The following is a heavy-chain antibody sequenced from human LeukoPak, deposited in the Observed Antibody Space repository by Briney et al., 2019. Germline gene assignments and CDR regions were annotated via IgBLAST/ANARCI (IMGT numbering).Heavy chain of an antibody. CDR1: GYSISSGYY. Sequence: SETLSLTYTVSGYSISSGYYWGWIRQPPGKGLEWIGSIYHSGSTYYNPSLKSRVTISVDTSKNQFSLKLSSVTAADTAVYYCARVGRFLEWFNHYYYYMDVWGKGTTVTVSS. CDR3: ARVGRFLEWFNHYYYYMDV. CDR2: IYHSGST. J-gene: IGHJ6*03. D-gene: IGHD3-3*01. V-gene: IGHV4-38-2*02.